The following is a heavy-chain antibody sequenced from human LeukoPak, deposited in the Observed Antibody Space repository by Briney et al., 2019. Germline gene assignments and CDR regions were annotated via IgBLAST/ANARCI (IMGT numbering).Heavy chain of an antibody. D-gene: IGHD5-18*01. V-gene: IGHV4-34*01. CDR2: INHSGST. CDR3: ARGPPEKAQLWTPYYYYYYMDV. J-gene: IGHJ6*03. Sequence: SETLSLTCAVYGGSFSGYYWSWIRQPPGKGLEWIGEINHSGSTNYNPPPKSRLTITVDNTNNQFSLKLSSVTAAETAVYYCARGPPEKAQLWTPYYYYYYMDVWGKGTTVTVSS. CDR1: GGSFSGYY.